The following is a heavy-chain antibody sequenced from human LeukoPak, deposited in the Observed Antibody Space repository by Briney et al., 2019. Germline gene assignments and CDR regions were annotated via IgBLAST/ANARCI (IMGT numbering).Heavy chain of an antibody. CDR2: IYPGDSDT. V-gene: IGHV5-51*01. D-gene: IGHD6-19*01. J-gene: IGHJ4*02. CDR3: ARPSSGWYYFDY. Sequence: GESLKISCKGSGYIFNSYWIAWVRQMPGKGLEWMGIIYPGDSDTRYSPSFQGQVTISADKSINTAYLQWSSLKASDTAMYYCARPSSGWYYFDYWGQGTLVTVSS. CDR1: GYIFNSYW.